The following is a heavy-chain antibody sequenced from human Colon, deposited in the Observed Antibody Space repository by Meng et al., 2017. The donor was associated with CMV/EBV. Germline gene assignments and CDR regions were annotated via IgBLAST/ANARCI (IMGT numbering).Heavy chain of an antibody. V-gene: IGHV3-74*01. CDR1: GFTFSSYW. J-gene: IGHJ4*02. CDR2: INSDGSST. CDR3: AREGGGTIAPRDLDY. Sequence: GGSLKISCAASGFTFSSYWMHWVRHAPGKGLVWVSRINSDGSSTSYADSVKGRFTISRDNAKNTLYLQMNSLRAEDTAVYYCAREGGGTIAPRDLDYWGQGTLVTVSS. D-gene: IGHD6-6*01.